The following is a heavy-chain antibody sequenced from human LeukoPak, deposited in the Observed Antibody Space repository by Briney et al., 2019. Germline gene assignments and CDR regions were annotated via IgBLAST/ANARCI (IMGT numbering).Heavy chain of an antibody. V-gene: IGHV3-23*01. CDR3: VKVRDGYNSPFDY. J-gene: IGHJ4*02. D-gene: IGHD5-24*01. Sequence: PGGSLRLSCAASGFIFSNYAMNWARQAPGKGLEWVSAISVTSGSTHYADSVKGRFTVSRDNSQSTMYLQMNNLRAEDTAIYYCVKVRDGYNSPFDYWGQGTQVTVSP. CDR1: GFIFSNYA. CDR2: ISVTSGST.